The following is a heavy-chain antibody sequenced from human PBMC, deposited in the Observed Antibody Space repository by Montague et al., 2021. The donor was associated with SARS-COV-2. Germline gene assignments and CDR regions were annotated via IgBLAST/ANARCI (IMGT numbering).Heavy chain of an antibody. CDR1: GGSISSSSNY. CDR2: IYYSGST. D-gene: IGHD3-10*01. J-gene: IGHJ5*02. CDR3: ARLVWFGELSSENWFDP. Sequence: LSLTCTVSGGSISSSSNYWGWIRQPPGKGLEWIGSIYYSGSTYYNSSLKSRVTISVDTSKNQFSLKLNSVTAADTAVYYCARLVWFGELSSENWFDPWGRGTLVTVSS. V-gene: IGHV4-39*01.